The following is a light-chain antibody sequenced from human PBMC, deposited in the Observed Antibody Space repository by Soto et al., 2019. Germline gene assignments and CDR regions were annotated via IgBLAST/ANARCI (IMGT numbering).Light chain of an antibody. V-gene: IGKV1-5*01. CDR3: QHYNSYSEA. CDR1: QSISSW. J-gene: IGKJ1*01. Sequence: IQMTQPLSTLSASMRATLTITCXASQSISSWLAWYQQKPGKAPKLLIYDASSLESGVPSRFSGSGSGTEFTLTISSLQPDDFATYYCQHYNSYSEAFGQGTKVDIK. CDR2: DAS.